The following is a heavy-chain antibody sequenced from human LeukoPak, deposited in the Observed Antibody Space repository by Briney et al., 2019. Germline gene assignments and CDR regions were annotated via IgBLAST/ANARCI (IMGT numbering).Heavy chain of an antibody. CDR1: GFTVSSNY. V-gene: IGHV3-53*01. D-gene: IGHD6-19*01. CDR2: IYSGGST. CDR3: AKLLPGYASGPGLDY. Sequence: GGSLRLSCAASGFTVSSNYMSWVRQAPGKGLEWVSAIYSGGSTYYADSVKGRFIISRDNSKNTLYLVMNSLRAEDTALYYCAKLLPGYASGPGLDYWGQGALVTVSS. J-gene: IGHJ4*02.